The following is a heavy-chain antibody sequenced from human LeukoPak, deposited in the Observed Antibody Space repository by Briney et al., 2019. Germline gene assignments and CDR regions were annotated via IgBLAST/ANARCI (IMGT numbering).Heavy chain of an antibody. CDR3: ARDYGVTAIGDYFDY. J-gene: IGHJ4*02. V-gene: IGHV3-21*01. D-gene: IGHD2-21*02. CDR1: GFTFSSYS. Sequence: PGGSLRLSCAASGFTFSSYSMNWVRQAPGKGLEWVSSISSSSYIYYADSVKGRFTVSRDNAKNSLYLQMNSLRAEDTAVYYCARDYGVTAIGDYFDYWGQGTLVTVSS. CDR2: ISSSSYI.